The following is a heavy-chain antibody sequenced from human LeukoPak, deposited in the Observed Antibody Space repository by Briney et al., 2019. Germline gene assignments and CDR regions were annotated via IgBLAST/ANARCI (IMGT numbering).Heavy chain of an antibody. D-gene: IGHD2-15*01. CDR1: GFSLSGYS. CDR3: ARDGCSGGTCFPWDS. J-gene: IGHJ4*02. V-gene: IGHV3-21*01. CDR2: ISSSSTYI. Sequence: GGSLRLSCAASGFSLSGYSMNWVRQAPGKGLEWVSSISSSSTYIYYADSVKGRFTISRDNAKNSLYLQMNSLRAEDTAVYFCARDGCSGGTCFPWDSWGQGTLVTVSS.